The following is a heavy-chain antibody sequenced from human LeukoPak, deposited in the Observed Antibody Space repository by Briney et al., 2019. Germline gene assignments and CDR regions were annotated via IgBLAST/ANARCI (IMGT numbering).Heavy chain of an antibody. CDR2: IYYSGST. Sequence: SETLSLTCTVSGDSINSYYWSWIRQPPGKGLEWIGYIYYSGSTTYNPSLKSRVTISVDTSKNQFSLRLSSVTAADTAVYYCARSIAAAGTADYWGQGTLVTVSS. CDR1: GDSINSYY. D-gene: IGHD6-13*01. J-gene: IGHJ4*02. CDR3: ARSIAAAGTADY. V-gene: IGHV4-59*08.